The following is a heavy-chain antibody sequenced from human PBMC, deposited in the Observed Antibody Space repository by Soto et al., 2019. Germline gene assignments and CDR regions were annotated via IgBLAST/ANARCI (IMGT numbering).Heavy chain of an antibody. CDR1: GFSFRSYA. Sequence: QVQLVESGGGVVQPGRSLRLSCAASGFSFRSYAMHWVRQAPGKGLEWVAVMSYDGSDKDYADSVKGRFTISRDNSKNTLYLQMSSLSAEDTAVYYCARARLDMPALEYWGQATVVTVSS. CDR2: MSYDGSDK. J-gene: IGHJ4*02. V-gene: IGHV3-30-3*01. D-gene: IGHD2-2*01. CDR3: ARARLDMPALEY.